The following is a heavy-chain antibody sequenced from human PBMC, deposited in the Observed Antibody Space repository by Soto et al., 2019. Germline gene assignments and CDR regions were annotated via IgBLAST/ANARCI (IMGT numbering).Heavy chain of an antibody. CDR1: GFTFSGSA. J-gene: IGHJ2*01. Sequence: EVQLVESGGGLVQPGGSLKLSCAASGFTFSGSAMHWVRQASGKGLEWVGRIRSKANSYATVYDASVKGRFTISRDDSKNTAYLQMNSLKTEDTAVYYCTRHAIQFCGGDCYLLPYFDLWGRGTLVTVSS. CDR3: TRHAIQFCGGDCYLLPYFDL. D-gene: IGHD2-21*02. CDR2: IRSKANSYAT. V-gene: IGHV3-73*02.